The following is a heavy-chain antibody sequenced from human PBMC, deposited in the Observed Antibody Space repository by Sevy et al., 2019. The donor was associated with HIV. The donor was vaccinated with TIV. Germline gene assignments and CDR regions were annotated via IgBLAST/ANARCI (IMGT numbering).Heavy chain of an antibody. V-gene: IGHV1-58*01. Sequence: ASVKVSCKTSGFTFSSSAVQWVRQVRGQRLEWIGWIVVGSDVTNYAQNFQETVTISRDVSTKTVYMDLTSLRSEDTAVYYCAAEDMTTFGGHLRVFDIWGQGTMVTVSS. D-gene: IGHD3-16*01. CDR3: AAEDMTTFGGHLRVFDI. J-gene: IGHJ3*02. CDR2: IVVGSDVT. CDR1: GFTFSSSA.